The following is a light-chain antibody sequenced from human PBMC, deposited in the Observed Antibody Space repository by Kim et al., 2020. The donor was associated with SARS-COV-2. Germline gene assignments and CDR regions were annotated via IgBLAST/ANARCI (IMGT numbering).Light chain of an antibody. CDR2: VAS. J-gene: IGKJ2*01. Sequence: CASGGDSVTIHCRASQAISYHLAWYQQKPGKAPKLLISVASTLQSGVPSRFSGSGSATEFALTISSLQPEDFATYYCQQYVSSPYTFGQGTKLEI. CDR1: QAISYH. CDR3: QQYVSSPYT. V-gene: IGKV1-9*01.